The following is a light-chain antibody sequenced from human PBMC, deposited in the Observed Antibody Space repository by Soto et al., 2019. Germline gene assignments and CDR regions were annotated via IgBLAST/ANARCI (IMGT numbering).Light chain of an antibody. CDR3: QQYGSSPGT. CDR2: GAS. J-gene: IGKJ1*01. Sequence: EIVLTQSPGTLSSSPAETATLSCRASQTVSSNYLAWYLQKPGQAPRLLFFGASVRATGLSDRFSGGGSGTYFTLTISILEHEDFALYYCQQYGSSPGTFGQGTKLDIK. CDR1: QTVSSNY. V-gene: IGKV3-20*01.